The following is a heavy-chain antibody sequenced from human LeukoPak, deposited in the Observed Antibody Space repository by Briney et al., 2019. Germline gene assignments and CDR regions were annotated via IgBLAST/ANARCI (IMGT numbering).Heavy chain of an antibody. D-gene: IGHD3-10*01. CDR2: ISYDRSNK. CDR1: GFTFSSYA. J-gene: IGHJ4*02. Sequence: GGSLRLSCAASGFTFSSYAMHWVRQAPGKGLEWVAVISYDRSNKYYADSVKGRFTISRDNSKNTLYLQMNSLRAEDTAVYYCARDSKRYYYGSGSYPDYWGQGTLVTVSS. V-gene: IGHV3-30*04. CDR3: ARDSKRYYYGSGSYPDY.